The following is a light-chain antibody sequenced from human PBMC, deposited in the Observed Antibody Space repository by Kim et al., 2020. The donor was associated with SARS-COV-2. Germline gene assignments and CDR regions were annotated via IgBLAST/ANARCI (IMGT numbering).Light chain of an antibody. Sequence: EIVLTQSPGTLSLSPGESATLSCRASQSVSSSYLAWYQQKPGQAPRLLIYGASSRATGIPDRFSGSGSGTDFTLTISRLEPEDFAVYYWQQYGSSPALTFGGGTKVDIK. CDR1: QSVSSSY. V-gene: IGKV3-20*01. CDR2: GAS. J-gene: IGKJ4*01. CDR3: QQYGSSPALT.